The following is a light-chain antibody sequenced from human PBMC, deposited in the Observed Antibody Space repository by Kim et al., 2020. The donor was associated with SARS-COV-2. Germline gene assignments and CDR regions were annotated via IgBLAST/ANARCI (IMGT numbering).Light chain of an antibody. V-gene: IGKV1-8*01. Sequence: ASTGDRVTITCRASQGISSYLAWYQQKPGKAPTVLIYTASTLQSGVPSRFSGSGFGTDFTLTISCLQSEDFATYYCQQYYTYPWTFGQGTKVDIK. CDR3: QQYYTYPWT. J-gene: IGKJ1*01. CDR2: TAS. CDR1: QGISSY.